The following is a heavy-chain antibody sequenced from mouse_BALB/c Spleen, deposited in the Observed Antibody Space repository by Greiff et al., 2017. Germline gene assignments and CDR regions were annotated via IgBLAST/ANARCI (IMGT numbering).Heavy chain of an antibody. CDR1: GYTFTSYW. Sequence: VQLQQPGAELVKPGASVKMSCKASGYTFTSYWMHWVKQRPGQGLEWIGVIDPSDSYTSYNQKFKGKATLTVDTSSSTAYMQLSSLTSEDSAVYYCTRSDGYFDYWGQGTTLTVSS. CDR2: IDPSDSYT. J-gene: IGHJ2*01. CDR3: TRSDGYFDY. D-gene: IGHD2-3*01. V-gene: IGHV1S127*01.